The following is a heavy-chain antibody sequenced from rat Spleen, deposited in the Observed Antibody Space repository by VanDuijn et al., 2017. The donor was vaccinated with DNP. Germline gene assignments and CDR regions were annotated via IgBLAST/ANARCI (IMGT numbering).Heavy chain of an antibody. CDR3: TRGSSLPGYLDY. D-gene: IGHD1-4*01. V-gene: IGHV5-46*01. CDR1: GFTFSSFP. Sequence: EVQLVESGGGSVQPGRSMKLSCAASGFTFSSFPMAWVRQAPTKGLDWVATIRNTGDSTYYRDSVKGRFTISRDNGESSLYLQMNSLWSEDTATYYCTRGSSLPGYLDYWGQGVLVTVSS. J-gene: IGHJ2*01. CDR2: IRNTGDST.